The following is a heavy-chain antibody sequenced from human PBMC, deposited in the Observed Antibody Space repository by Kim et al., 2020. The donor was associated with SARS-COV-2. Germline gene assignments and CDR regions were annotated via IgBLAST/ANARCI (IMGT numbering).Heavy chain of an antibody. Sequence: YAQNFQGRVTITLDTSISTTYMDLSSLTSDDTAVYFCASHGSGPYYAFDHWGQGTLVTVSS. CDR3: ASHGSGPYYAFDH. V-gene: IGHV1-2*02. J-gene: IGHJ5*02. D-gene: IGHD3-10*01.